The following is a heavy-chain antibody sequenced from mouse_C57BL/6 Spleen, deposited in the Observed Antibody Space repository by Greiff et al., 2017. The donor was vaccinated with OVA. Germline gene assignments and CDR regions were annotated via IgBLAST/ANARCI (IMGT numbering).Heavy chain of an antibody. D-gene: IGHD1-1*01. CDR1: GYTFTSYW. CDR3: AITTVVPYAMDY. J-gene: IGHJ4*01. Sequence: VQLQQPGAELVRPGSSVKLSCKASGYTFTSYWMDWVKQRPGQGLEWIGNIYPSDSETHYNQKFKDKATLTVDKSSSTAYMQLSSLTSEDSAVYYCAITTVVPYAMDYWGQGTSVTVSS. CDR2: IYPSDSET. V-gene: IGHV1-61*01.